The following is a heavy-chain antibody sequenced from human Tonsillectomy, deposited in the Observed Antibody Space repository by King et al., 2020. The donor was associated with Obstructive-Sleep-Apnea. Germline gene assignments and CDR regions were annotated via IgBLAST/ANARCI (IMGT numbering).Heavy chain of an antibody. CDR3: AKDPCSGYGHLY. V-gene: IGHV3-23*04. CDR1: GFTFRNYA. J-gene: IGHJ4*02. Sequence: VQLVESGGGLVQPGGSLRLSCAASGFTFRNYAMTWVRQAPGKGLEWVSAISGSGGSTYYADSVKGRFTISRDNSKNTLYLQMNSLRAEDTAVYYCAKDPCSGYGHLYWGQGTLVTVSS. CDR2: ISGSGGST. D-gene: IGHD5-12*01.